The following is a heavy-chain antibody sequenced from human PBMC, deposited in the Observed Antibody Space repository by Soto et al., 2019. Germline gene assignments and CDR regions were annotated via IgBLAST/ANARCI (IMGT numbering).Heavy chain of an antibody. CDR3: ARDDYYYYYGMDV. V-gene: IGHV5-10-1*01. J-gene: IGHJ6*04. CDR1: GYSFTSYW. CDR2: IDPSDSYT. Sequence: GESLKISCKGSGYSFTSYWVSWVRQMPGKGLEWMGRIDPSDSYTNYSPSFQGHVTISADKSISTAYLQWSSLKASDTAMYDCARDDYYYYYGMDVWGKGTMVTVSS.